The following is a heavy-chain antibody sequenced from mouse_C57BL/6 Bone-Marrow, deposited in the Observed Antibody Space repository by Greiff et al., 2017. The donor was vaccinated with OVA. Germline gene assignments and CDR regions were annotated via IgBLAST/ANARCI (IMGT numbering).Heavy chain of an antibody. J-gene: IGHJ3*01. CDR1: GFTFSDYG. CDR2: ISSGSSTI. Sequence: EVQVVESGGGLVKPGGSLKLSCAASGFTFSDYGMHWVRQAPEKGLEWVAYISSGSSTIYYADTGKGRFTISSDNAKYTLFLQMTSLRSEDTAMYYCARGCLFYYGSSLFAYWGQGTLVTVSA. CDR3: ARGCLFYYGSSLFAY. D-gene: IGHD1-1*01. V-gene: IGHV5-17*01.